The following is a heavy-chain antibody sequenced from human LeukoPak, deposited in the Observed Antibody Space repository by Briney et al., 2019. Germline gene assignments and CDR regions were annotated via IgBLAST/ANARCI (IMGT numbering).Heavy chain of an antibody. V-gene: IGHV4-38-2*02. J-gene: IGHJ4*02. D-gene: IGHD6-13*01. Sequence: SETLSLTCTVSGYSISGGYYWGWIRQPPGKGLEWIGSIYHSGSTYYNPSLKSRLTISVDKSKNQFSLKLSSVTAADTAVYYCARESIAAAGSYLFDYWGQGTLVTVSS. CDR3: ARESIAAAGSYLFDY. CDR1: GYSISGGYY. CDR2: IYHSGST.